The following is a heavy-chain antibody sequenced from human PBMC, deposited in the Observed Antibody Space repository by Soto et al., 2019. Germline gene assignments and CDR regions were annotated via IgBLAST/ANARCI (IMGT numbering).Heavy chain of an antibody. CDR3: ARSQWPRVFDY. Sequence: GASVKVSCKASGYTFTSHGISWVRQAPGQGLEWMGWISTYNGDTKYAQKLRGRVTMTRDTSTSTAYMEVRSLTSDDTAVYYCARSQWPRVFDYWGQGILVTVSS. J-gene: IGHJ4*02. D-gene: IGHD6-19*01. CDR1: GYTFTSHG. V-gene: IGHV1-18*04. CDR2: ISTYNGDT.